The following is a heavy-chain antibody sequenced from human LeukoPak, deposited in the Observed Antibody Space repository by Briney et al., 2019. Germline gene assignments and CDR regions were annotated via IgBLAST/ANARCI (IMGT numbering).Heavy chain of an antibody. CDR1: GYTFTGYY. D-gene: IGHD2-2*01. CDR2: INPNSGGT. Sequence: KPGASVKVSCKASGYTFTGYYMHWVRQAPGQGLEWMGWINPNSGGTKYAQKFQGRVTMTRDTSISTVYMELSRLRSDDTAVYYCARGLRGSPAFDRWGQGTLVTVSS. CDR3: ARGLRGSPAFDR. J-gene: IGHJ4*02. V-gene: IGHV1-2*02.